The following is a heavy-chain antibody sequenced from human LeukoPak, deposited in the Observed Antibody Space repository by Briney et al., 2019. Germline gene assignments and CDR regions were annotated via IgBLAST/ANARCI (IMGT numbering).Heavy chain of an antibody. Sequence: PGGSLRLSCAASGFTFSSYEMNWVRQAPGKGLEWVSYISSSGSTIYYADSVKGRFTISRDNAKNSLYLQMNSLRAEDTAVYYCARDREDYDFWSGYYTAFDYWGLGTLVTVSS. CDR2: ISSSGSTI. CDR1: GFTFSSYE. CDR3: ARDREDYDFWSGYYTAFDY. J-gene: IGHJ4*02. V-gene: IGHV3-48*03. D-gene: IGHD3-3*01.